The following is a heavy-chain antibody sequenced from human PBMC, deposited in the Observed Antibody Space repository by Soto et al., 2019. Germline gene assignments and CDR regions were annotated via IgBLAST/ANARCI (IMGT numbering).Heavy chain of an antibody. CDR3: ASSSFGGWNPCYYFCLVV. Sequence: WRGLEWLGRTYYRSKWYNDYAVSVKSRITINPDTSKNQFSLQLNSVTPEDTAVYYCASSSFGGWNPCYYFCLVVWGEGTSGTGSS. J-gene: IGHJ6*03. CDR2: TYYRSKWYN. V-gene: IGHV6-1*01. D-gene: IGHD1-1*01.